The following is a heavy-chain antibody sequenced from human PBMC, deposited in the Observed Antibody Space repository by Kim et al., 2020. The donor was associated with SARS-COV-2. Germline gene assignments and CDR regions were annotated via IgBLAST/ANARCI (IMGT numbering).Heavy chain of an antibody. V-gene: IGHV3-11*06. D-gene: IGHD6-19*01. J-gene: IGHJ4*02. Sequence: ADSMKGRFTTAIDNAKNSLYLQMNSLRAEDTAVYYCARAYSSGWAYFDYWGQGTLVTVSS. CDR3: ARAYSSGWAYFDY.